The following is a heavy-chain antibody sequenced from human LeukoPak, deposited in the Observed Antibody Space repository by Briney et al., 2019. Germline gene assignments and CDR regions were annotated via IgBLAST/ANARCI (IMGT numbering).Heavy chain of an antibody. V-gene: IGHV1-18*01. Sequence: ASVKVSCKASGYTFTNYGISWVRQAPGQGLEWMGWISAYSDNTKYSRKLHGRVTMTTDTSTNTAYMELGSLRSDDTAVYYCARDGTFYSGSYSYYFDYWGQGTLVTVSS. CDR1: GYTFTNYG. J-gene: IGHJ4*02. D-gene: IGHD1-26*01. CDR2: ISAYSDNT. CDR3: ARDGTFYSGSYSYYFDY.